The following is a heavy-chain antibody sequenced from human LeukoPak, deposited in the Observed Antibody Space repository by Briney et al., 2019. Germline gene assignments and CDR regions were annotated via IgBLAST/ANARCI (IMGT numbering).Heavy chain of an antibody. CDR1: GFTFSDYI. D-gene: IGHD6-19*01. CDR3: ARERRQWQPFDI. J-gene: IGHJ3*02. V-gene: IGHV3-48*04. CDR2: ISSSGGTI. Sequence: GGSLRLSCAASGFTFSDYIINWVRQAPGKGLECISYISSSGGTIYYADSVKGRFTISRDNTDNSLFLQMSSLRAEDTAVYYCARERRQWQPFDIWGQGTMVTVSS.